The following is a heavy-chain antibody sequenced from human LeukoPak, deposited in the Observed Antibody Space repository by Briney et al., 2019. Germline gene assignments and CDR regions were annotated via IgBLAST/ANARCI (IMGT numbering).Heavy chain of an antibody. CDR2: FDPEQNTM. V-gene: IGHV1-24*01. D-gene: IGHD3-3*01. Sequence: ASVKVSCKVSGDILTELSIQWVRQAPGKGLECMGGFDPEQNTMIYAQRLQGRVTMTEDTSTDTAYMELSSLTSEDTGIYYCATRSGDFWSGYVNWGQGTLVTLSS. CDR1: GDILTELS. CDR3: ATRSGDFWSGYVN. J-gene: IGHJ4*02.